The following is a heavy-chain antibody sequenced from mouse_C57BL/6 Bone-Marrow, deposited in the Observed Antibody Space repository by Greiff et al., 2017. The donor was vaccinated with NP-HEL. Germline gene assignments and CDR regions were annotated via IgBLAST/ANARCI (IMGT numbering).Heavy chain of an antibody. CDR2: IDPETGGT. D-gene: IGHD1-1*01. V-gene: IGHV1-15*01. CDR1: GYTFTDYE. J-gene: IGHJ4*01. CDR3: TRDGSRDYAMDY. Sequence: VKLQQSGAELVRPGASVTLSCKASGYTFTDYEMPWVKQTPVHGLEWIGAIDPETGGTAYNQKFKGKAILTADKSSSTAYMELRSLTSEDSAVYYCTRDGSRDYAMDYWGQGTSVTVSS.